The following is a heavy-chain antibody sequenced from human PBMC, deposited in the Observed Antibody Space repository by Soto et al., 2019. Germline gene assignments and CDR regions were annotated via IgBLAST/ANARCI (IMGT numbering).Heavy chain of an antibody. J-gene: IGHJ4*02. Sequence: QVQLVQSGAEVKKPGSSVKVSCKASGGTFSSYIISWVRQAPGQGLEWMGRIIPILGIANYAQKFQGRVTXTXXKSTSTAYMELSSLRSEDTAVYYCARGTNPQNFDYWGQGTLVTVSS. CDR1: GGTFSSYI. CDR3: ARGTNPQNFDY. CDR2: IIPILGIA. V-gene: IGHV1-69*02.